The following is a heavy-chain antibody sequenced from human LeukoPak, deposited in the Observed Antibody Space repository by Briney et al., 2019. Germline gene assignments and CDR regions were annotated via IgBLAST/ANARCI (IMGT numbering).Heavy chain of an antibody. CDR2: ISAYNGNT. CDR3: ASCEAQDNYGMDV. Sequence: PGASVNVSCKASGYTFTSYGISWVRQAPGQGLEWMGWISAYNGNTNYAQKLQGRVTMTTDTSTSTAYMELRSLRSDDTAVYYCASCEAQDNYGMDVWGQGTTVTVSS. D-gene: IGHD2-21*01. CDR1: GYTFTSYG. V-gene: IGHV1-18*01. J-gene: IGHJ6*02.